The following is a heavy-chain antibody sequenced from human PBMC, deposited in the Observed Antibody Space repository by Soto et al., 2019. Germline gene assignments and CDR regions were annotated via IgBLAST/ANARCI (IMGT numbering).Heavy chain of an antibody. CDR3: ARGGYCTNGVCYKNWFDP. CDR2: IYYSGST. J-gene: IGHJ5*02. Sequence: ASETLSLTCTVSGGSISSYYWSWIRQPPGKGLEWIGYIYYSGSTNYNPSLKSRVTISVDTSKNQFSLKLSSVTAADTAVYYCARGGYCTNGVCYKNWFDPWGQGTLVTVSS. D-gene: IGHD2-8*01. CDR1: GGSISSYY. V-gene: IGHV4-59*01.